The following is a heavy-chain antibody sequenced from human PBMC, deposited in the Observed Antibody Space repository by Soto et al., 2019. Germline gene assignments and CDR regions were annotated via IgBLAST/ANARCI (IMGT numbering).Heavy chain of an antibody. CDR2: IIPIFGTA. Sequence: SVKVSCKASGGTFSSYAISWVRQAPGQGLEWMGGIIPIFGTANYAQKFQGRVTITADESTSTAYMELSSLRSEDTAVYYCARMKSITIFGAVPADYYYYGMDVWGQGTTVTVSS. CDR3: ARMKSITIFGAVPADYYYYGMDV. D-gene: IGHD3-3*01. V-gene: IGHV1-69*13. CDR1: GGTFSSYA. J-gene: IGHJ6*02.